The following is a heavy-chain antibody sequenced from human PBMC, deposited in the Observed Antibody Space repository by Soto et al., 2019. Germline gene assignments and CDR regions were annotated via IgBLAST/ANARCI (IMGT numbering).Heavy chain of an antibody. V-gene: IGHV1-18*01. D-gene: IGHD5-18*01. CDR1: GYTFTSYG. CDR3: ARYQTTAMAPRLFDY. Sequence: ASVKVSCKASGYTFTSYGISWVRQAPGQGLEWMGWISAYNGNTNYAQKLQGRVTMTTDTSTSTAYMELRSLRSDDTAGYYCARYQTTAMAPRLFDYWGQGTLVTVSS. CDR2: ISAYNGNT. J-gene: IGHJ4*02.